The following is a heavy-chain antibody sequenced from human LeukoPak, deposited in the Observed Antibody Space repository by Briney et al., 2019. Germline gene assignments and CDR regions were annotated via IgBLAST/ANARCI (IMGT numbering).Heavy chain of an antibody. V-gene: IGHV3-23*01. D-gene: IGHD6-6*01. CDR2: ISGSGGST. CDR3: ARAARYYYGMDV. Sequence: GGSLRLSCAASGFTFSSYAMSWVRKAPGKGLEWVSAISGSGGSTYYADSVKGRFTISRDNSKNTLYLQMNSLRAEDTAVYYCARAARYYYGMDVWGQGTTVTVSS. J-gene: IGHJ6*02. CDR1: GFTFSSYA.